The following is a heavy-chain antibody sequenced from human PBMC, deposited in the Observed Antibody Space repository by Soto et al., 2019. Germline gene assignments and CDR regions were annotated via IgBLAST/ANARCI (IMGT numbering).Heavy chain of an antibody. J-gene: IGHJ4*02. D-gene: IGHD3-3*01. CDR1: GFSLSTSGVG. Sequence: SGPTLVNPTQTLTLTCTFSGFSLSTSGVGVGWIRQPPGKALEWLALIYWDDDKRYSPSLKSRLTITKDTSKNQVVLTMTNMDAVDTATYYCAHHTTTIFGVVNPFDYWGQGTLVTVSS. CDR2: IYWDDDK. V-gene: IGHV2-5*02. CDR3: AHHTTTIFGVVNPFDY.